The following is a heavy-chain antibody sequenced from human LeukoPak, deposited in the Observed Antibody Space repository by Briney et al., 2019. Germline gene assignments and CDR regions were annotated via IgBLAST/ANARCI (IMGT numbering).Heavy chain of an antibody. Sequence: SQTLSLTCTVSGGSISSGSYYWSWIRQPAGKGLEWIGRIYTSGSTNYNPSLKSRVTISVDTSKNQFSLKLSSVTAADTAVYYCARDSGYDSIPYYYYYMDVWGKGTTVTISS. D-gene: IGHD5-12*01. V-gene: IGHV4-61*02. CDR2: IYTSGST. J-gene: IGHJ6*03. CDR1: GGSISSGSYY. CDR3: ARDSGYDSIPYYYYYMDV.